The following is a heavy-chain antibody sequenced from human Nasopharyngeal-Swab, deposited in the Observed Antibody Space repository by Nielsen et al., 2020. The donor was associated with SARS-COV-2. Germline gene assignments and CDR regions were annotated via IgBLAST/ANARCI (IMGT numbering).Heavy chain of an antibody. CDR1: GFTFNYFG. Sequence: GGSLRLSCAASGFTFNYFGMHWVRQAPGKGLEWLAFISYEGSIRNYIDSVKGRFTVSRDNAKSSLYLQMNSLRADDAAVYHCARVLFLDDAFDVWGQGAMVTVSS. J-gene: IGHJ3*01. V-gene: IGHV3-30*03. CDR2: ISYEGSIR. D-gene: IGHD2-21*01. CDR3: ARVLFLDDAFDV.